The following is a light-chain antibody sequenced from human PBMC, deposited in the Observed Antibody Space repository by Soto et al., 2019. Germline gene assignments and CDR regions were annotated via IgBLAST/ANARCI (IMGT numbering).Light chain of an antibody. V-gene: IGKV3-20*01. Sequence: EIVLTQSPGTLSVSPGERATLSCRASQSVSASYLAWYQQKPGQAPRLLIYGASTRATGIPDRFSGSGSGTDFTLTISSLEPEDFAVYYCHQYGASSGTFGQGTNLEIK. J-gene: IGKJ2*01. CDR3: HQYGASSGT. CDR1: QSVSASY. CDR2: GAS.